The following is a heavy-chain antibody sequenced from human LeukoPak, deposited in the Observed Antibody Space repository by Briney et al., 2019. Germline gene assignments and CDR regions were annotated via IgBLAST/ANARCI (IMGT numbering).Heavy chain of an antibody. CDR2: ISSSGSTI. V-gene: IGHV3-48*04. J-gene: IGHJ6*04. Sequence: GGSLRLSCAASGFKFSSYSMKWVRQAPGKGLEWVSYISSSGSTIYYADSVKGRFTISRDNAKNSLYLQMNSLRAEDTAVYYCAELGITMIGDVWGKGTTVTISS. CDR3: AELGITMIGDV. CDR1: GFKFSSYS. D-gene: IGHD3-10*02.